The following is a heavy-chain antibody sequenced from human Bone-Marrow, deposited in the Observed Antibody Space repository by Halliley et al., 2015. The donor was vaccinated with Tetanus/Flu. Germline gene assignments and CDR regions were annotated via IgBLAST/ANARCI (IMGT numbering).Heavy chain of an antibody. CDR1: GGSISSYY. V-gene: IGHV4-59*08. CDR2: VFYSGNA. CDR3: ARHCSGNSCYTDAFDI. D-gene: IGHD2-15*01. Sequence: TLSLTCTVSGGSISSYYWSWIRQPPGKGLEWIGYVFYSGNANYNPSLKSRFTISVDTSKNQFSLKLTSVTAADTAVYYCARHCSGNSCYTDAFDIWGQGTVVTVSS. J-gene: IGHJ3*02.